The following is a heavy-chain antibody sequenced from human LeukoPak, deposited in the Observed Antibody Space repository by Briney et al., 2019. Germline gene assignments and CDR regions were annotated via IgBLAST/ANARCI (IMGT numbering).Heavy chain of an antibody. J-gene: IGHJ3*02. CDR2: ISSSDSYI. V-gene: IGHV3-48*03. CDR1: GFTFSSYE. D-gene: IGHD6-13*01. CDR3: ARDPGYSSTGVDAFDS. Sequence: QRGGSARLSCAASGFTFSSYEVNWVRQAPGKGLEWVSYISSSDSYIQYAESVKGRFTISRDNAEKSLFLQMNSLRDEDTAVYYCARDPGYSSTGVDAFDSWGRGTRVTLSS.